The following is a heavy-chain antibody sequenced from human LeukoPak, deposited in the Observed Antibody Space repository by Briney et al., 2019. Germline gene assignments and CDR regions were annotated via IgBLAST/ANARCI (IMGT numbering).Heavy chain of an antibody. D-gene: IGHD3-22*01. CDR2: IKQDGSDI. V-gene: IGHV3-7*05. J-gene: IGHJ4*02. Sequence: AGGSLRLSCAASGFTFSAYWMTWVRQAPGKVLECVANIKQDGSDIYYADSVKGRFTISRDNARNSLHLQMNNLRAEDTALYYCARGPGWLTDYWGQGTLVTVSS. CDR1: GFTFSAYW. CDR3: ARGPGWLTDY.